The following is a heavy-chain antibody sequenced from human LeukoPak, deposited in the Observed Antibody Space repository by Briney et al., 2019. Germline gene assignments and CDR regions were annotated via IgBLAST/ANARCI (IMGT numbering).Heavy chain of an antibody. J-gene: IGHJ3*02. V-gene: IGHV4-39*07. CDR2: IYYSGST. D-gene: IGHD3-10*01. CDR1: GGSISSSSYY. Sequence: SSETLSLTCTVSGGSISSSSYYWGWIRQPPGKGLEWIGSIYYSGSTYYNPSLKSRVTISVDTSKNQFSLKLSSVTAADTAVYYCARDAKGGSVAFDIWGQGTMVTVSS. CDR3: ARDAKGGSVAFDI.